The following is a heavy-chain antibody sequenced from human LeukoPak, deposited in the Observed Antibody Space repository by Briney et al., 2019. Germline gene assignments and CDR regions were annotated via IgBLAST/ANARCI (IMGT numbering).Heavy chain of an antibody. Sequence: ASVKVSCKASGYTFTSYDINWVRQATGQGLGWRGWMNPNSGNTGYAQKFQGRVTMTRNTSISAAYMELSSLRSEDTAVYYCARGVRGYSYGFGMDVWGQGTTVTVSS. D-gene: IGHD5-18*01. CDR1: GYTFTSYD. CDR3: ARGVRGYSYGFGMDV. CDR2: MNPNSGNT. V-gene: IGHV1-8*01. J-gene: IGHJ6*02.